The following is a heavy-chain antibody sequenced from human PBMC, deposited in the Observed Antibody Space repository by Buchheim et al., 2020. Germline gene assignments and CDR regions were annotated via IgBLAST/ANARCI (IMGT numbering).Heavy chain of an antibody. CDR3: TRVREPVWGKITMVRARRTLYFDY. CDR1: GFTFGDYA. Sequence: EVQLVESGGGLVQPGRSLRLSCTASGFTFGDYAMSWVRQAPGKGLEWVGFIRSKAYGGTTEYAASVKGRFTISRDDSKSIAYLQMNSLKTEDTAVYYCTRVREPVWGKITMVRARRTLYFDYWGQGTL. J-gene: IGHJ4*02. D-gene: IGHD3-10*01. CDR2: IRSKAYGGTT. V-gene: IGHV3-49*04.